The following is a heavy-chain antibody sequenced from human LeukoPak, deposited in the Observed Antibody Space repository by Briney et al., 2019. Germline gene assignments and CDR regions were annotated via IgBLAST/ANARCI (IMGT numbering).Heavy chain of an antibody. CDR2: IKTDGSRT. J-gene: IGHJ3*02. Sequence: QPGGSLRLSCVASGFTFSNYWMHWVRQAPGKGLVWVSRIKTDGSRTNYADSVKGRFTISRDNAKNSLYLQMNSLRAEDTAVYYCARDHHRRLYDSQARDTFDIWGQGTMVTVSS. V-gene: IGHV3-74*01. D-gene: IGHD3-22*01. CDR1: GFTFSNYW. CDR3: ARDHHRRLYDSQARDTFDI.